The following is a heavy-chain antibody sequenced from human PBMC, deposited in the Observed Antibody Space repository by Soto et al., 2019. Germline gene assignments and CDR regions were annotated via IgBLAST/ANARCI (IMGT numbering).Heavy chain of an antibody. Sequence: PGGSLRLSCAASGFTFSSYGMHWVRQAPGKGLEWVAVIWYDGSNKYYADSVKGRFTISRDNSKNTLYLQMNSLRAEDTAVYYCARDRYCSSTSCYLDYWGQGTLVTVSS. V-gene: IGHV3-33*01. D-gene: IGHD2-2*01. CDR1: GFTFSSYG. J-gene: IGHJ4*02. CDR2: IWYDGSNK. CDR3: ARDRYCSSTSCYLDY.